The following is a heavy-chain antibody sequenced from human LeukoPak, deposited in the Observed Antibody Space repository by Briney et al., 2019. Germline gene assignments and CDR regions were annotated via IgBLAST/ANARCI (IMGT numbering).Heavy chain of an antibody. D-gene: IGHD6-19*01. CDR3: ARVLSGSGSLYYYYYYMDV. Sequence: GGSLRLSCAASGFTVRSNYMSWVRQAPGKGLEWVSLIYSGSSTYYADSVRGRFTISRDNSKNTLYLQMNSLRAEDTAVYYCARVLSGSGSLYYYYYYMDVWGKGTTVTISS. CDR1: GFTVRSNY. CDR2: IYSGSST. J-gene: IGHJ6*03. V-gene: IGHV3-53*01.